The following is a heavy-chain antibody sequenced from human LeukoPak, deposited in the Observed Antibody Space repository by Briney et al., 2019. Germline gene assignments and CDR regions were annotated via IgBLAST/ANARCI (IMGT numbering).Heavy chain of an antibody. CDR3: ARRILLGSSTWFDL. J-gene: IGHJ5*02. D-gene: IGHD2-15*01. V-gene: IGHV5-51*01. CDR2: IYPGDSDT. Sequence: GESLKISCKGSGYTFTTSWIGWVRQLPGKGLEWMGIIYPGDSDTRYSPSFQGQVTISADKSINTAYLQWSSLKASDTAMYYCARRILLGSSTWFDLWGQGTLVTVSS. CDR1: GYTFTTSW.